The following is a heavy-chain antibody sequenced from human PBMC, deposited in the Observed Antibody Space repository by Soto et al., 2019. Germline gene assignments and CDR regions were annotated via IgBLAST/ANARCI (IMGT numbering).Heavy chain of an antibody. Sequence: GESLKISCNGSGYSFTSYWISWVRQMPGKGLEWMGRIDPSDSYTNYSPSFQGHVTTSADKSISTAYLQWSSLKASDTAMYYCARHGDLDTGDSYGMDVWGQGTTVTVSS. D-gene: IGHD5-18*01. CDR2: IDPSDSYT. J-gene: IGHJ6*02. CDR3: ARHGDLDTGDSYGMDV. V-gene: IGHV5-10-1*01. CDR1: GYSFTSYW.